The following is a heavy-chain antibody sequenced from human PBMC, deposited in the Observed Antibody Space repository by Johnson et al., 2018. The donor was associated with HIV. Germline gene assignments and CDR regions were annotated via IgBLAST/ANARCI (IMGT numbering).Heavy chain of an antibody. V-gene: IGHV3-20*04. CDR1: GFTFSNAW. Sequence: VQLVESGGGLVKPGGSLRLSCAASGFTFSNAWMSWVRQAPGKGLEWVSGINWNGGSTGYADSVKGRFTISRDNAKNSLYLQMNSLRAEDTALYYCARVGAVAGLYSIWGQGTMVTVSS. CDR3: ARVGAVAGLYSI. D-gene: IGHD6-19*01. J-gene: IGHJ3*02. CDR2: INWNGGST.